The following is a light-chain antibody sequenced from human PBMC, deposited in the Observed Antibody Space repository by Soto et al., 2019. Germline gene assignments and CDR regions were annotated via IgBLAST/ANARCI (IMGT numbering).Light chain of an antibody. J-gene: IGLJ1*01. V-gene: IGLV1-44*01. CDR1: SSNIGSNT. CDR2: STD. CDR3: AAWHDSLNGRYV. Sequence: QSVLTQPPSASGTPGQRVTISCSGSSSNIGSNTVTWYQQLPGTAPKLLIYSTDHRPSGVPDRFSGSKSGTSASLAISGLQSEDEADYYCAAWHDSLNGRYVFGTGTKLTVL.